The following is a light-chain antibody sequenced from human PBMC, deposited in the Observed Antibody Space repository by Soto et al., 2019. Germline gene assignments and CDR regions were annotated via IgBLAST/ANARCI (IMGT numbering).Light chain of an antibody. V-gene: IGKV3-20*01. J-gene: IGKJ2*01. Sequence: EVVLTQSPGTLSLSPGERATLSCRASQSVSNNYFAWYQQKPGKAPRLLIFGSSDMTTGIPDRFSGSGSGTDFTLTISRLEPEDLAVSYYQQYGSSPPYTFGQGTKLEIK. CDR1: QSVSNNY. CDR2: GSS. CDR3: QQYGSSPPYT.